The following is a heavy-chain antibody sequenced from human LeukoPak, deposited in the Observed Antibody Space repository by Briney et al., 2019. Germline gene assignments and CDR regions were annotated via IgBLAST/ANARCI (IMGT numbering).Heavy chain of an antibody. D-gene: IGHD3-16*02. CDR3: ARVIDIPYYYGMDV. J-gene: IGHJ6*04. CDR1: GYSISSGYY. CDR2: IYHSGST. V-gene: IGHV4-38-2*01. Sequence: PSETLSLTCAVSGYSISSGYYRGWIRQPPGKGLEWIGSIYHSGSTYYNPSLKSRVTISVDTSRNQFSLKLSSVTAADTAVYYCARVIDIPYYYGMDVWGKGTTVTVSS.